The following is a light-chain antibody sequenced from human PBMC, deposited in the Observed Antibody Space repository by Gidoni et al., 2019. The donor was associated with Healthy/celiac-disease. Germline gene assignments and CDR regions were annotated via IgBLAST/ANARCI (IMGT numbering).Light chain of an antibody. CDR3: QAWVSSIDVV. J-gene: IGLJ2*01. Sequence: SYELTQPPSVSVSPGQTASITCSGDELGDKYACWYQQKPGKSPVLVIYQDSKRPSGIPERFSGSNSGNTATLTISGTQAMDEADYYCQAWVSSIDVVFGGGTKLTVL. V-gene: IGLV3-1*01. CDR2: QDS. CDR1: ELGDKY.